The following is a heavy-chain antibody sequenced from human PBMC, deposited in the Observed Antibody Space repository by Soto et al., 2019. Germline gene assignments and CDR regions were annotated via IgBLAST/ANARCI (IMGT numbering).Heavy chain of an antibody. CDR1: GFTFSGNT. CDR2: ISGSGSST. V-gene: IGHV3-23*01. J-gene: IGHJ4*02. Sequence: EVQLLQSGGALAQPGGSLRLSCEGSGFTFSGNTMIWVRQAPGKGLEWISSISGSGSSTYYADSVKGRFTISRDNSKNTLYLEVSSLRVEDTALYYCAKDLRGSKWGWGTEPFDYWGQGTLVTVSS. CDR3: AKDLRGSKWGWGTEPFDY. D-gene: IGHD3-16*01.